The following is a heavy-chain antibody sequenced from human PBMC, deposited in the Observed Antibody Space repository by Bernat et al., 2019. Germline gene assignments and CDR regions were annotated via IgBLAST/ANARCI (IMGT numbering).Heavy chain of an antibody. Sequence: EVQLVESGGGLVKPGGSLRLSCAASGFTFSSYSMNWVRQAPGKGLEWVSYISSSSSYIYYADSAKGRFTISRDNAKNTLYLQMNSLRAEDTAVYYCAREWGDIVVVPAARYYYYMDVWGKGTTVTVSS. D-gene: IGHD2-2*01. CDR3: AREWGDIVVVPAARYYYYMDV. CDR2: ISSSSSYI. J-gene: IGHJ6*03. CDR1: GFTFSSYS. V-gene: IGHV3-21*05.